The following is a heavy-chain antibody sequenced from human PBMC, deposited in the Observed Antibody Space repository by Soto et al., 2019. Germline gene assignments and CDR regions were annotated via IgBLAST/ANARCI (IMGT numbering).Heavy chain of an antibody. D-gene: IGHD6-19*01. Sequence: QITLKESGPTLVKPTQTLTLTCTFSGFSLSTSGVGVGWIRQPPGKALEWLALIYWNDDKRYSPSLKSRLTSTKDTAKSQVVLTMTNMDAVDTATYYCAHRQGQGQWLLRRQVDWFDPWGQGTLVTVSS. CDR3: AHRQGQGQWLLRRQVDWFDP. V-gene: IGHV2-5*01. CDR2: IYWNDDK. CDR1: GFSLSTSGVG. J-gene: IGHJ5*02.